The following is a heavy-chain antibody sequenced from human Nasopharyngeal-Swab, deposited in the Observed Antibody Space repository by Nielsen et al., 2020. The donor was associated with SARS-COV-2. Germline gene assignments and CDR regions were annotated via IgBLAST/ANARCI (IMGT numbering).Heavy chain of an antibody. Sequence: GSLRLSCIVSGGSISFYYWSWIRQPPGKGLEWIGYIYYSGSTNYNPSLKSRVTIFVDTSKNQFSLNLSSVTAADTAVYYCARDVTPERLGSMDVWGQGTTVTVSS. CDR2: IYYSGST. CDR3: ARDVTPERLGSMDV. CDR1: GGSISFYY. V-gene: IGHV4-59*01. D-gene: IGHD2-21*02. J-gene: IGHJ6*02.